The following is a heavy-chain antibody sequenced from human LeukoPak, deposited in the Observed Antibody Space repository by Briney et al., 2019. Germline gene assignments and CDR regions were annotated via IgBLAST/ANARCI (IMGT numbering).Heavy chain of an antibody. CDR2: IYSRDSDT. J-gene: IGHJ4*02. Sequence: SGESLKIFCKGSGYSFTSYWIGWVRQMPGKGLEWMVIIYSRDSDTRYSPSFQGQVTISADMSISTAYLQWSSLKASDSAMFYCARLADSSGYYLDYWGQGTLVTVSS. D-gene: IGHD3-22*01. V-gene: IGHV5-51*01. CDR1: GYSFTSYW. CDR3: ARLADSSGYYLDY.